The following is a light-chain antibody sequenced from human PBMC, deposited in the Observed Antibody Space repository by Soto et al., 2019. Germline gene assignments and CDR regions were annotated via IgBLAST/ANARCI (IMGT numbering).Light chain of an antibody. J-gene: IGLJ1*01. CDR1: SSDIGNYNY. V-gene: IGLV2-14*01. Sequence: QSALTQPASVSGSPVQSITISCTGTSSDIGNYNYDSWYQQHPGKAPKLMISEVSNRPSGVSNRFSGSKSGNTASLTISGLQPEDEADYYCSSYTSTSSYVFGGGTKVTVL. CDR3: SSYTSTSSYV. CDR2: EVS.